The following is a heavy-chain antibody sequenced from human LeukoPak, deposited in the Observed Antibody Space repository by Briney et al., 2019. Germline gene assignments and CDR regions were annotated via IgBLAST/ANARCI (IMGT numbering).Heavy chain of an antibody. V-gene: IGHV3-48*04. CDR3: ARVSVAGILFDY. CDR2: ISSSGSTI. J-gene: IGHJ4*02. D-gene: IGHD6-19*01. CDR1: GFTFSSYA. Sequence: GRSLRLSCAASGFTFSSYAMHWVRQAPGKGLEWVSYISSSGSTIYYADSVKGRFTISRDNAKNSLYLQMNSLRAEDTAVYYCARVSVAGILFDYWGQGTLVTVSS.